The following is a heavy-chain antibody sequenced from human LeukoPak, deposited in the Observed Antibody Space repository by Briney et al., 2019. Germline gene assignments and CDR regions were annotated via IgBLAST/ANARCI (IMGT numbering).Heavy chain of an antibody. CDR2: INHSGST. CDR3: ARHPQNYDFWSGYSAGGHFDY. CDR1: GFTVSSNY. J-gene: IGHJ4*02. V-gene: IGHV4-34*01. D-gene: IGHD3-3*01. Sequence: GSLRLSCAASGFTVSSNYMSWVRQAPGKGLEWIGEINHSGSTNYNPSLKSRVTIPVDTSKNQFSLKLSSVTAADTAVYYCARHPQNYDFWSGYSAGGHFDYWGQGTLVTVSS.